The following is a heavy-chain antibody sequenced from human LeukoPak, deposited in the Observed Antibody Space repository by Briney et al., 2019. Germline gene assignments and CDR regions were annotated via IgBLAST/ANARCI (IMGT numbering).Heavy chain of an antibody. V-gene: IGHV3-23*01. Sequence: GGSLRLSCAASGFTFSSYAMSRVRQAPGKGLEWVSAISGSGGSTYYADSVKGRFTISRDNSKNTLYLQMNSLRAEDTAVYYCAKVVRGIAVAGMIDYWGQGTLVTVSS. CDR3: AKVVRGIAVAGMIDY. J-gene: IGHJ4*02. CDR1: GFTFSSYA. CDR2: ISGSGGST. D-gene: IGHD6-19*01.